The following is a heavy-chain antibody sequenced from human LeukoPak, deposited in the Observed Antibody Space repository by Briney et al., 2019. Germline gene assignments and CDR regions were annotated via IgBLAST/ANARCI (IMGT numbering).Heavy chain of an antibody. CDR2: IYPGDSDT. CDR1: GYSFTSYW. CDR3: ARLGSTSNDLGKYYYYMDV. J-gene: IGHJ6*03. Sequence: GESLKISCKGSGYSFTSYWIGWVRQMPGKGLEWMGIIYPGDSDTRYSPSFQGQVTISADKSISTAYLQWSSLKASDTAMYYCARLGSTSNDLGKYYYYMDVWGKGTTVTISS. D-gene: IGHD2-2*01. V-gene: IGHV5-51*01.